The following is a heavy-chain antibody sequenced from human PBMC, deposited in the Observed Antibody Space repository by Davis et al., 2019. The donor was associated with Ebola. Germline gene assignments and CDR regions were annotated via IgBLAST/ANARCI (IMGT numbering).Heavy chain of an antibody. J-gene: IGHJ4*02. V-gene: IGHV7-4-1*02. CDR2: INTETGNP. CDR1: GYTFNYA. CDR3: ARNLMRIVGPGPFEY. Sequence: VSVKVSCKASGYTFNYAMNWVRQAPGLGLEWMGWINTETGNPTYAQGFTGRFVFSLDTSVSTAYLQTSSLKTEDAAVYYCARNLMRIVGPGPFEYWGQGSLVTVSS. D-gene: IGHD2-8*01.